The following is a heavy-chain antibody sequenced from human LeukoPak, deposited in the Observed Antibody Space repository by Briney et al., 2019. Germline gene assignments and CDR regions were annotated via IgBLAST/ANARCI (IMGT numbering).Heavy chain of an antibody. CDR2: ISYDGSNK. D-gene: IGHD4-17*01. Sequence: GGSLRLSCAASGFTFSSYAMHWVRQAPGKGLEWVAVISYDGSNKYYADSVKGRFTISRDNSKNTLYLQTSSLRAEDTGVYYCVRASTTVPNLLDYWGQGTLVTVSS. V-gene: IGHV3-30-3*01. J-gene: IGHJ4*02. CDR3: VRASTTVPNLLDY. CDR1: GFTFSSYA.